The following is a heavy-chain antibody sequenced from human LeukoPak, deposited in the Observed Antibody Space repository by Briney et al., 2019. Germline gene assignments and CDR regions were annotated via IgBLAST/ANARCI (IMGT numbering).Heavy chain of an antibody. D-gene: IGHD2-21*01. V-gene: IGHV3-33*01. J-gene: IGHJ4*02. Sequence: GGSLSLSCASSGFTFSNYGMHWVRQAPGKGLEWVGVIWYDGSKKEYADSVKGRFTISRDNSKNTLYLQMNSLRAEDTAVYYCARDKNYSPDYWGQGTLVTVSS. CDR1: GFTFSNYG. CDR2: IWYDGSKK. CDR3: ARDKNYSPDY.